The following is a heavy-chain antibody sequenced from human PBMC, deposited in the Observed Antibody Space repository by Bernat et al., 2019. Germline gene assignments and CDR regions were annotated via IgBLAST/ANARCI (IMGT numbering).Heavy chain of an antibody. CDR3: AKGQLLYGMDV. J-gene: IGHJ6*02. Sequence: QVQLVESGGGVVQPGRSLRLSCAASGFTFSSYGMHWVRQAPAKGLEWWAVISYDGSNKYYADSVKGRFTISRDNSKNTLYLQMNSLRAEDTAVYYCAKGQLLYGMDVWGQGTTVTVSS. D-gene: IGHD2-2*01. CDR1: GFTFSSYG. CDR2: ISYDGSNK. V-gene: IGHV3-30*18.